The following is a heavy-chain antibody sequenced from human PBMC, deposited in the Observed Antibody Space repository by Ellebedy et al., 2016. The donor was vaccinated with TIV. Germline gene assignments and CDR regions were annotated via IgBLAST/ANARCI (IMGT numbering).Heavy chain of an antibody. CDR3: VRVDGYASSQTL. Sequence: ASVKVSXKAIGHSYTSHYVHWVRQAPGQGLQWMGTITPSDGGTTFAQRFQDRLTMTRDTSTDTVYMDLRSLISEDTATYYCVRVDGYASSQTLWGQGTAVTVSS. D-gene: IGHD2-2*01. V-gene: IGHV1-46*01. CDR2: ITPSDGGT. CDR1: GHSYTSHY. J-gene: IGHJ1*01.